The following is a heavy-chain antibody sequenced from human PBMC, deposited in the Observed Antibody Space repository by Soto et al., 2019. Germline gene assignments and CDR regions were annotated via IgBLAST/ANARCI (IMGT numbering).Heavy chain of an antibody. V-gene: IGHV3-30*18. D-gene: IGHD6-13*01. CDR1: GFTFSSYG. CDR2: ISYDGSNK. J-gene: IGHJ4*02. CDR3: AKAGGRSIAAAGRLDY. Sequence: QVQLVESGGGVVQPGRSLRLSCAASGFTFSSYGMHWVRQAPGKGLEWVAVISYDGSNKYYADSVKGRFTISRDNSKNTLYLQMNNLRAEDTAVYYCAKAGGRSIAAAGRLDYWGQGTLVTVSS.